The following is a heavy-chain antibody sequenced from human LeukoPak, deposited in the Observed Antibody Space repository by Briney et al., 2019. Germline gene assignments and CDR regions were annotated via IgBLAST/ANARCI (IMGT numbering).Heavy chain of an antibody. CDR2: NSSSSSTI. CDR3: AREISGSYYSNWFDP. Sequence: GGSLRLSCAASGFTFSSYSMNWVRQAPGKGLEWVSYNSSSSSTIYYADSVKGRFTISRDNAKNSLYLQMNSLRAEDTAVYYCAREISGSYYSNWFDPWGQGTLVTVSS. J-gene: IGHJ5*02. V-gene: IGHV3-48*01. D-gene: IGHD1-26*01. CDR1: GFTFSSYS.